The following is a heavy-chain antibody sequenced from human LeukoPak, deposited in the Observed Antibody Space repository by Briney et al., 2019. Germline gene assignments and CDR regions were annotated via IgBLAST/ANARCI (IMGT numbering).Heavy chain of an antibody. CDR2: IYYSGST. V-gene: IGHV4-59*01. CDR3: ARDRRGYSEARLYYYMDV. D-gene: IGHD5-18*01. J-gene: IGHJ6*03. Sequence: SETLSLTCTVSGGSISSYYWSWIRQPPGKGLEWIGYIYYSGSTNYNPSLKSRVTISVDTSKNQFSLKLSSVTAADTAVYYCARDRRGYSEARLYYYMDVWGKGTTVTVSS. CDR1: GGSISSYY.